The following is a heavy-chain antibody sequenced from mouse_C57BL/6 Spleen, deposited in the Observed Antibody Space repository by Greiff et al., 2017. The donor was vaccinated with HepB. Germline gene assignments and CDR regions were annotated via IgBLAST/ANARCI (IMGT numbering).Heavy chain of an antibody. D-gene: IGHD1-1*01. Sequence: VQLKESGAELVRPGASVKLSCTASGFNIKDDYMHWVKQRPEQGLEWIGWIDPENGDTEYASKFQGKATITADTSSNTAYLQLSSLTSEDTAVYYCTTTVEGFDVWGTGTTVTVSS. V-gene: IGHV14-4*01. CDR1: GFNIKDDY. CDR2: IDPENGDT. J-gene: IGHJ1*03. CDR3: TTTVEGFDV.